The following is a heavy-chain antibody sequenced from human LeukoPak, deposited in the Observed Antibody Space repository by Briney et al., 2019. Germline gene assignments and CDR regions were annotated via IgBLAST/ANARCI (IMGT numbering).Heavy chain of an antibody. CDR1: GGTFSSYA. Sequence: ASVKVSCKASGGTFSSYAISWVRQAPGQGLEWMGRIIPILGIANYAQKFQGRVTITADKSTSTAYMELSSLRSEDTAVYYCARGTGRYYYGMDVWGQGTLVTVSS. CDR3: ARGTGRYYYGMDV. D-gene: IGHD2-8*02. J-gene: IGHJ6*02. V-gene: IGHV1-69*04. CDR2: IIPILGIA.